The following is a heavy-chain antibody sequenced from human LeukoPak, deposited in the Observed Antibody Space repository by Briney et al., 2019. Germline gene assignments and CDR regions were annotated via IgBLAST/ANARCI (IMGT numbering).Heavy chain of an antibody. D-gene: IGHD3-3*01. J-gene: IGHJ5*02. CDR1: GGTFSSYA. Sequence: GDSVKVSCKASGGTFSSYAISWVRQAPGQGLEWMGGIIPIFGTANYAQKFQGRVTITADESTSTAYMELSSLRAEDTAVYYCARGDDFWSGYFHGDGGQNWFDPWGQGTLVTVSS. V-gene: IGHV1-69*13. CDR2: IIPIFGTA. CDR3: ARGDDFWSGYFHGDGGQNWFDP.